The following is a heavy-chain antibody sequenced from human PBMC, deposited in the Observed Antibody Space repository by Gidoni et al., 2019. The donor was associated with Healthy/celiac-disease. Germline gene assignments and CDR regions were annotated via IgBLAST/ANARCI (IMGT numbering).Heavy chain of an antibody. CDR3: ARAGAHYYDSSGYRRNDAFDI. CDR2: MNPNSGNT. CDR1: GYPFTSYD. D-gene: IGHD3-22*01. J-gene: IGHJ3*02. V-gene: IGHV1-8*01. Sequence: QVQLVQSGAEVKKPGASVKVSCKASGYPFTSYDINWVRQATGQGLEWMGWMNPNSGNTGYAQKFQGRVTMTRNTSISTAYMELSSLRSEDTAVYYCARAGAHYYDSSGYRRNDAFDIWGQGTMVTVSS.